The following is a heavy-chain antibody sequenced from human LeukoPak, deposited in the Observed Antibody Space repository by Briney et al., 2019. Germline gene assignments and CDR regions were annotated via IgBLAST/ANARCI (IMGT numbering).Heavy chain of an antibody. D-gene: IGHD3-22*01. V-gene: IGHV3-30-3*01. J-gene: IGHJ4*02. CDR1: GFTFSSYA. CDR3: ARSYYYDRKSGYFDY. CDR2: ISYDGSNE. Sequence: GGSLRLSCAASGFTFSSYAMHWVRQAPGKGLEWVAVISYDGSNEYYADSVKGRFTISRDNSKNTLYLQMNSLRAEDTAVYYCARSYYYDRKSGYFDYWGQGTLVTVSS.